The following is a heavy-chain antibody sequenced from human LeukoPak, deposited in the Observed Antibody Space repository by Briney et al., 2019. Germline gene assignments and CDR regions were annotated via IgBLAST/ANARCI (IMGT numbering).Heavy chain of an antibody. CDR1: GFTFSDYY. J-gene: IGHJ4*02. CDR3: ASAAVLSPYRGLLNRPFDY. D-gene: IGHD3-9*01. CDR2: ISSSGSTI. V-gene: IGHV3-11*01. Sequence: GGSLRLSCAASGFTFSDYYMSWLRQAPGKGLEWVSYISSSGSTIYYADSVKGRFTISRDNAKNSLYLQMNSLRAEDTAVYYCASAAVLSPYRGLLNRPFDYWGQGTLVTVSS.